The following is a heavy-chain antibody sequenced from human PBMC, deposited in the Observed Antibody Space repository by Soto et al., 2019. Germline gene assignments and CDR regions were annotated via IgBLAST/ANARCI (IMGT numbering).Heavy chain of an antibody. D-gene: IGHD2-2*02. CDR3: ARVVVPAAITGTPYNWFDP. Sequence: SVKVSCKASGGTFSSYAVSWVRQAPGQGLEWMGGIIPIFGTANYAQKFQGRVTITADKSTSTAYMELSSLRSEDTAVYYCARVVVPAAITGTPYNWFDPWGQGTLVTVSS. V-gene: IGHV1-69*06. CDR1: GGTFSSYA. CDR2: IIPIFGTA. J-gene: IGHJ5*02.